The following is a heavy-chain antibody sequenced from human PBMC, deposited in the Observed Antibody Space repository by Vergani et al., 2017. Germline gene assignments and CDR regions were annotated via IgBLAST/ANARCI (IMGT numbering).Heavy chain of an antibody. CDR1: GGSVRTSIGYC. CDR3: ARRGDFWSGYYTGSDAFDI. CDR2: IFSSGTT. J-gene: IGHJ3*02. Sequence: QEQLQESGPGLVKPSQTLSLSCTVSGGSVRTSIGYCWAWLRQPAGKTLEWIGEIFSSGTTNYNHSFKNRVTMSVDPSKNQFSLKLSSVTAADTTVYYCARRGDFWSGYYTGSDAFDIWGQGTMVTVSS. V-gene: IGHV4-61*02. D-gene: IGHD3-3*01.